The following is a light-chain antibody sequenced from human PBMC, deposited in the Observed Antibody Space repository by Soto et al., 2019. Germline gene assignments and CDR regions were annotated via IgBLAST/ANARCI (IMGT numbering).Light chain of an antibody. J-gene: IGKJ2*01. Sequence: DLQVTQSPSSLSASLGDRVAITCRTSQNVAKFLNWYQQRPGKAPKLLILGVSSLQSGVPSRFSGSGSGTEFTLTISSLQPDDFVTYYCQQSYSGPPTFGQGTKVEIK. CDR3: QQSYSGPPT. CDR1: QNVAKF. V-gene: IGKV1-39*01. CDR2: GVS.